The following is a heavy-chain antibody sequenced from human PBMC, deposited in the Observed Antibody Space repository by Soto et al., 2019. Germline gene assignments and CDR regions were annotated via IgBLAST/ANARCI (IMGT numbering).Heavy chain of an antibody. CDR1: GNTFTNFG. V-gene: IGHV1-18*01. Sequence: ASVKVSCKASGNTFTNFGVTLVRQAPGQGLEXMGXXSXXTXXXXXAXXXQGRVTMTIDTSTSTAYLDLRSLTSDETAVYYCARVIPGAEAWFDPWGQGTLVTVSS. J-gene: IGHJ5*02. CDR3: ARVIPGAEAWFDP. D-gene: IGHD2-2*01. CDR2: XSXXTXXX.